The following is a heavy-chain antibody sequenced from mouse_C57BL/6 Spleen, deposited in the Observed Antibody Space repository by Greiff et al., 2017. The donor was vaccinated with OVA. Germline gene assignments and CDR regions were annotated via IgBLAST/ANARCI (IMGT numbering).Heavy chain of an antibody. CDR3: ARGPATGAMDY. Sequence: EVQGVESGGGLVKPGGSLKLSCAASGFTFSSYAMSWVRQTPEKRLEWVATISDGGSYTYYPDNVKGRFTISRDNAKNNLYLQMSHLKSEDTAMDYCARGPATGAMDYWGQGTSVTVSS. CDR1: GFTFSSYA. CDR2: ISDGGSYT. D-gene: IGHD3-2*01. J-gene: IGHJ4*01. V-gene: IGHV5-4*01.